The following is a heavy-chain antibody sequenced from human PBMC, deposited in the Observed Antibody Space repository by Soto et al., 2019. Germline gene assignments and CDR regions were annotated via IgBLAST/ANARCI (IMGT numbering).Heavy chain of an antibody. J-gene: IGHJ3*02. CDR1: GGSISSSSYY. CDR3: ARSSQGYYDGSGYFVGRSLAFDI. V-gene: IGHV4-39*01. Sequence: PSETLSLTCTVSGGSISSSSYYWGWIRQPPGKGLEWIGSIYYSGGTYYNPSLKSRVTISVDTSRNQFSLKLSSVTAADTAVYYCARSSQGYYDGSGYFVGRSLAFDIWGQGTMVTVSS. D-gene: IGHD3-22*01. CDR2: IYYSGGT.